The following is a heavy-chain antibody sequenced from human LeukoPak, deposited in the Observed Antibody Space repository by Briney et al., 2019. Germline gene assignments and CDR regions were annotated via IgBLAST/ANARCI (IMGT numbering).Heavy chain of an antibody. V-gene: IGHV4-31*03. J-gene: IGHJ5*02. D-gene: IGHD2-15*01. CDR2: IYYSGNT. CDR1: GGAISSGDYY. Sequence: SETLSLTCTVSGGAISSGDYYWTWIRQHPGEGLECIGFIYYSGNTYYNPSLKSRVTISVDTSKNQFSLKLSSVTAADTAVYFCVRGVVMVPATPNWFDPWGQGTLVTVSS. CDR3: VRGVVMVPATPNWFDP.